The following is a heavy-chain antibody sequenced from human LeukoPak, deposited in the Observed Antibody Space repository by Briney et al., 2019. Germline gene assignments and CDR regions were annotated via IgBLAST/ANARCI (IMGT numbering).Heavy chain of an antibody. CDR3: ASRRQYCSTTSCSATFDI. J-gene: IGHJ3*02. Sequence: ASVKVSCKASGYTFTSCAMHRVRQAPGQRLEWMGWINAGNGNTKYSQKFQGRVTITRDTSASTAYMELSSLRSEDTAVYYCASRRQYCSTTSCSATFDIWGQGTMVTVSS. V-gene: IGHV1-3*01. D-gene: IGHD2-2*01. CDR2: INAGNGNT. CDR1: GYTFTSCA.